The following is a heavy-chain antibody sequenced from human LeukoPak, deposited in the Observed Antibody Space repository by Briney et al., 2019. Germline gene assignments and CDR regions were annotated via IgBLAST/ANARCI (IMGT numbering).Heavy chain of an antibody. CDR3: ASGLKLIPQTWYFDD. V-gene: IGHV4-59*01. CDR2: VYYSDTT. CDR1: GASISYDY. D-gene: IGHD1-1*01. J-gene: IGHJ4*02. Sequence: SETLSLTCSVSGASISYDYWSWIRQPPGKGLEWIGYVYYSDTTTYNPSLNSRGTISLDTSKNQFSLSLTSVTAADTAVYYCASGLKLIPQTWYFDDWGQGSLVTVSS.